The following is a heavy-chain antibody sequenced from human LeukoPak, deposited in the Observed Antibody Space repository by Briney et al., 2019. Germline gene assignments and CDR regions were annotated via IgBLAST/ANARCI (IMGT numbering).Heavy chain of an antibody. CDR3: ARHDGNSGWVPTA. CDR1: GGSINSFY. D-gene: IGHD6-19*01. V-gene: IGHV4-39*01. Sequence: PSETLSLTCTVSGGSINSFYWGWIRQPPGKGLEWIGSTYYSGSTYYNPSLKSRVTISVDTSKSQFSLKLSSVTAADTAVYYCARHDGNSGWVPTAWGQGTLVTVSS. CDR2: TYYSGST. J-gene: IGHJ5*02.